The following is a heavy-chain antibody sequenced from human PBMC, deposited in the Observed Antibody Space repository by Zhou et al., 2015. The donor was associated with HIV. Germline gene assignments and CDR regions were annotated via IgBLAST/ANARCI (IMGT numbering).Heavy chain of an antibody. Sequence: QVQLVQSGAEVKKPGASVKVSCKASGYTFTGYYMHWVRQAPGQGLEWMGWINPNSGGTNYAQKFQGRVTMTRDTSISTAYMELSRLRSDDTAVYYCARDPPPKIMITFGGVISPGYFDLWGRGTLVTVSS. D-gene: IGHD3-16*02. J-gene: IGHJ2*01. V-gene: IGHV1-2*02. CDR1: GYTFTGYY. CDR2: INPNSGGT. CDR3: ARDPPPKIMITFGGVISPGYFDL.